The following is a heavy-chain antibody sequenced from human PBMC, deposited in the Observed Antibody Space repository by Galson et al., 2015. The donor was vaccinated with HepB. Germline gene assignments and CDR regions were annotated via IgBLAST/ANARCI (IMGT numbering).Heavy chain of an antibody. V-gene: IGHV3-64D*06. J-gene: IGHJ4*02. CDR2: ISSNGGST. D-gene: IGHD5-18*01. CDR3: VKDIGYSYGSRDY. Sequence: SLRLSCAASGFTFSSYAMHWVRQAPGKGLEYVSAISSNGGSTYYADSVKGRFTISRDNSKNTLYLQMSSLRAEDTAVYYCVKDIGYSYGSRDYWGQGTLVTVSS. CDR1: GFTFSSYA.